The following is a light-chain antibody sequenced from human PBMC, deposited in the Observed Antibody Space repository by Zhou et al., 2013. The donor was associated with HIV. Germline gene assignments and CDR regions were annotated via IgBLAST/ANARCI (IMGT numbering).Light chain of an antibody. CDR1: QSVSSN. J-gene: IGKJ1*01. Sequence: DIVLTQSPGTLSLSPGERATLSCWASQSVSSNLAWYQQKPGQAPRLLMYGASSRANGIPDRFSGSGSGTDFTLTISRLEPEDFAVYYCQQYGSSIPTFGQGPRWKS. CDR3: QQYGSSIPT. CDR2: GAS. V-gene: IGKV3-20*01.